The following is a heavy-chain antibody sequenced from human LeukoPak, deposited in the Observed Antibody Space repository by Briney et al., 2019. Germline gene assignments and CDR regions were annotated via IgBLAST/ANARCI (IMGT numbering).Heavy chain of an antibody. Sequence: SETLSLTCTVSGVSISTDYWTWVRQPPGKGLEWIGYIYYSGSTSYNPSLKSRVTISVDTSKNQFSLKLTSVTSADTAVYYCARDAGATAYWGQGALVTVSS. V-gene: IGHV4-59*01. CDR1: GVSISTDY. CDR2: IYYSGST. CDR3: ARDAGATAY. J-gene: IGHJ4*02. D-gene: IGHD4/OR15-4a*01.